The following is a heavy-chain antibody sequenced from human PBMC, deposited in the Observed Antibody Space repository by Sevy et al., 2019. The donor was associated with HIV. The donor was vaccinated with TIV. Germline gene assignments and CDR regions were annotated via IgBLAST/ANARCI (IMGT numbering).Heavy chain of an antibody. J-gene: IGHJ4*02. V-gene: IGHV3-33*01. Sequence: GGSLRLSCAASGFTFSSYGMHWVRQAPGKGLEWVALIWYDGSNKYYADSVKGRFTISRDNSKNTLYLQMYSLGAEDTAVYYCMSGAYYYGSRTENFDYWGQGTLVTVSS. CDR3: MSGAYYYGSRTENFDY. CDR1: GFTFSSYG. D-gene: IGHD3-10*01. CDR2: IWYDGSNK.